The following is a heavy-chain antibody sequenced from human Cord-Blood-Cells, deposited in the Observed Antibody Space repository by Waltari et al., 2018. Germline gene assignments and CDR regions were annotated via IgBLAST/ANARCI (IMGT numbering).Heavy chain of an antibody. CDR1: GYTLTELS. J-gene: IGHJ3*02. V-gene: IGHV1-24*01. Sequence: QVQLVQSGAEVKKPGASVKVSCKVSGYTLTELSMHWVRQAPGKGLEWMGCFDPEDGETIYAQKFQGSVTKTEDTSTDTAYMELSSLRSKDTGVYYCAFVTWDHDFDIWGQGTMVTGSS. D-gene: IGHD7-27*01. CDR3: AFVTWDHDFDI. CDR2: FDPEDGET.